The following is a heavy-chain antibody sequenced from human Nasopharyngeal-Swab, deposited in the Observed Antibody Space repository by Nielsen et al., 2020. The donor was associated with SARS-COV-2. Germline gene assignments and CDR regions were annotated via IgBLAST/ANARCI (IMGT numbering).Heavy chain of an antibody. CDR2: IYYNGRT. Sequence: SETLSLTCTVSGDSMITNSWIWIRQPPGKGLEWIGYIYYNGRTNYTPSLKSRVTVSLDTSRNQFSLKLDSVTAADTATYYCARQNVLKHLEWTSTFYSYRIDVWGKGTTVTVS. V-gene: IGHV4-59*08. CDR1: GDSMITNS. J-gene: IGHJ6*03. D-gene: IGHD2/OR15-2a*01. CDR3: ARQNVLKHLEWTSTFYSYRIDV.